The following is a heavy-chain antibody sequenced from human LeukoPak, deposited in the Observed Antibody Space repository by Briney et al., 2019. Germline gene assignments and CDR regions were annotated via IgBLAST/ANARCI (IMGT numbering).Heavy chain of an antibody. Sequence: SETLSLTCTVSGGSMSPYYWSWIRQPPGKGLEWIGSFSYSGSTYYNPSLKSRVTISVDTSKNQFSLKLSSVTAADTAVYYCARDRTVVVVVAATQAHWFDPWGQGTLVTVSS. CDR2: FSYSGST. CDR3: ARDRTVVVVVAATQAHWFDP. D-gene: IGHD2-15*01. V-gene: IGHV4-39*07. J-gene: IGHJ5*02. CDR1: GGSMSPYY.